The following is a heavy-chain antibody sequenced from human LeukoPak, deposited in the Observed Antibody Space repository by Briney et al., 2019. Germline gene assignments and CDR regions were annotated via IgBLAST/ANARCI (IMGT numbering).Heavy chain of an antibody. CDR3: ARVCFDI. J-gene: IGHJ3*02. V-gene: IGHV3-48*03. Sequence: GGSLILSCAASGFTFSNYEMNWVRQAPGKGLEWISTITSSGSTKYYADSVKGRFAASRDNARNSLYLQMNSLRAEDTAVYYCARVCFDIWGQGTMVPVSS. CDR2: ITSSGSTK. CDR1: GFTFSNYE.